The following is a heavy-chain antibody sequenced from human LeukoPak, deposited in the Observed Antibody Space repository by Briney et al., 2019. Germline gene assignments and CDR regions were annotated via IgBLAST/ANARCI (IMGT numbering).Heavy chain of an antibody. CDR2: TYSGCTT. V-gene: IGHV3-53*04. Sequence: PGGSLRLSCAASGFTVSTNCMTWVRQAPGKGLEWVSTTYSGCTTYYADSVMGRFTISRHNSRNTLYLQMNSLRAEDTAVYYCARVDTVMAYYFDLWGQGTLVTVSS. CDR1: GFTVSTNC. D-gene: IGHD5-18*01. CDR3: ARVDTVMAYYFDL. J-gene: IGHJ4*02.